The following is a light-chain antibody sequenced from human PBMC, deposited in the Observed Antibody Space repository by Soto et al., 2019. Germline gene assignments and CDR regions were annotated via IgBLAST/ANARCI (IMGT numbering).Light chain of an antibody. Sequence: QSVLTQPASVSGSPGQSITISCTGTSSDVGGYNYVSWYQQHPGKAPKLMFYEVSNRPSGVSNRFSGSKSGNTASLTISGLQDKDEADYYCSSYTSSSTLYVFGTGTKLTVL. J-gene: IGLJ1*01. CDR3: SSYTSSSTLYV. CDR2: EVS. CDR1: SSDVGGYNY. V-gene: IGLV2-14*01.